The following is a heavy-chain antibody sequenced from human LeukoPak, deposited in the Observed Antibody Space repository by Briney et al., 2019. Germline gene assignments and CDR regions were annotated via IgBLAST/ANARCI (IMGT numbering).Heavy chain of an antibody. CDR1: GFTFSGSA. CDR3: TRLGEGYCSSTSCYYYYYMDV. CDR2: IRSKANSYAT. J-gene: IGHJ6*03. D-gene: IGHD2-2*01. Sequence: GGSLRLSCAASGFTFSGSAMHWVRQASGKGLEWVGRIRSKANSYATAYAASVKGRFTISRDDSKNTAYLQMNSLKTEDTAVYHCTRLGEGYCSSTSCYYYYYMDVWGKGTTVTVSS. V-gene: IGHV3-73*01.